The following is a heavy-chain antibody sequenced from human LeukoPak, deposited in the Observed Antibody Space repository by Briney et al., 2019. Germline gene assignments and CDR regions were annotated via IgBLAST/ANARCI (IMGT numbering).Heavy chain of an antibody. CDR1: GGCISTGVYY. D-gene: IGHD1-7*01. J-gene: IGHJ6*03. CDR2: ISYSGRT. CDR3: ARDRLLYNWNYGDHYYMDV. Sequence: NPSQTLSLTCTVSGGCISTGVYYWSWIRQPPGKGLEWIGYISYSGRTYYNPSPKSRVTISVDTSKNQFSLKLSSVTAADTAVYYCARDRLLYNWNYGDHYYMDVWGKGTTVTVSS. V-gene: IGHV4-30-4*01.